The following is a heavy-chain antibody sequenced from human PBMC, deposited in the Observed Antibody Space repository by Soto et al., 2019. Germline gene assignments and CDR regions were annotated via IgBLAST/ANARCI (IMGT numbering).Heavy chain of an antibody. CDR2: IYTGGST. Sequence: PSETLSLTCTVSGGSISCYYWSWIRQPAGKGLEWIGRIYTGGSTNYNPSLKSRVTMSIDTSKNQFSLELSSVTAADTAVYYCARDHLVAGNFDSWGQGTLVTFSS. V-gene: IGHV4-4*07. D-gene: IGHD6-19*01. J-gene: IGHJ4*02. CDR1: GGSISCYY. CDR3: ARDHLVAGNFDS.